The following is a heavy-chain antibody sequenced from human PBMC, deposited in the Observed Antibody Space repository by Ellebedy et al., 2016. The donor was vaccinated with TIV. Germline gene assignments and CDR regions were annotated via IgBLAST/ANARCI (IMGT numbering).Heavy chain of an antibody. V-gene: IGHV4-59*01. CDR1: GVSIRSYY. Sequence: MPSETLSLTCTVSGVSIRSYYWSWIRQPPGKGPEWIGYIYYSGSTNYNPPLKSRVTISGDRSKNQFSLKLTSVTAADTAVYYCARVSGHDYDSSGYYIPYFDYWGQGTLVTVSS. CDR3: ARVSGHDYDSSGYYIPYFDY. J-gene: IGHJ4*02. CDR2: IYYSGST. D-gene: IGHD3-22*01.